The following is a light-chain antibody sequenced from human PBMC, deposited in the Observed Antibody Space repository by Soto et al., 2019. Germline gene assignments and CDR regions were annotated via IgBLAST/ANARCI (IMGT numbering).Light chain of an antibody. V-gene: IGLV2-14*01. Sequence: QSVLTPPASVSGSPGQSITISCTGTSSDVGGYNYVSWYQQHPGKAPKLMIYDVSNRPSGVSNRFSGSKSGNTASLTISGLQAEDEADYYCSSYTSSSTLVFGGGTQLTVL. J-gene: IGLJ2*01. CDR3: SSYTSSSTLV. CDR2: DVS. CDR1: SSDVGGYNY.